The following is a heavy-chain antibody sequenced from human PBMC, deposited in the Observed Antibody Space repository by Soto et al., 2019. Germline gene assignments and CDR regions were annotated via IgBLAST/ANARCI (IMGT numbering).Heavy chain of an antibody. CDR3: AGEGGRDVDV. V-gene: IGHV1-8*01. CDR2: MNPNRDNT. D-gene: IGHD3-16*01. J-gene: IGHJ6*02. Sequence: QVQLVQSGAEVKKPGASVKVSCKASGYTFTSYDINWVRQATGQGLEWMGWMNPNRDNTGYAQKFQGRVTMTRNTSIRTAHTELTSLRSEDTAVYYCAGEGGRDVDVWGQGTTVTVSS. CDR1: GYTFTSYD.